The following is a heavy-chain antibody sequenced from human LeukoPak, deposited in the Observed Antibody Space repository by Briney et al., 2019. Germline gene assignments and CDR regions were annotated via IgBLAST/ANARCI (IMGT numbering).Heavy chain of an antibody. Sequence: SVKVSCKASGGTFSSYAISWVRQAPGQGLEWMGGIIPIFGTANYAQKFQGRVTITTDESTSTAYMELSSLRSEDTAVYYCASPSIAARPGPSDYYYMDVWGKGTTVTVSS. J-gene: IGHJ6*03. CDR3: ASPSIAARPGPSDYYYMDV. D-gene: IGHD6-6*01. CDR2: IIPIFGTA. CDR1: GGTFSSYA. V-gene: IGHV1-69*05.